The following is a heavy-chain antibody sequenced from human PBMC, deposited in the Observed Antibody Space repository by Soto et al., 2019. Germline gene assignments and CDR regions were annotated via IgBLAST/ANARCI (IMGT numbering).Heavy chain of an antibody. CDR1: GGTFSSYA. CDR2: IIPIFGTA. CDR3: ARFVVVPATIGGRGYYYGMDV. J-gene: IGHJ6*02. V-gene: IGHV1-69*01. D-gene: IGHD2-2*01. Sequence: QVQLVQSGAEVKKPGSSVKVSCKASGGTFSSYAISWVRQAPGQGLEWMGGIIPIFGTANYAQKFQGRVTITADESTSTAYMELSSLRSEDTAVYYCARFVVVPATIGGRGYYYGMDVWGQGTTVTVSS.